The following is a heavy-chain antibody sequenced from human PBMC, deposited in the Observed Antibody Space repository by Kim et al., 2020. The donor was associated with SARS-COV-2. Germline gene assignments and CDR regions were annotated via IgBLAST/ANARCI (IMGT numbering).Heavy chain of an antibody. J-gene: IGHJ4*02. CDR3: AREGEGQLDPPFDY. V-gene: IGHV6-1*01. D-gene: IGHD6-13*01. Sequence: AVSVKSRITINPDTSKNQFSLQLNSVTPEDTAVYYCAREGEGQLDPPFDYWGQGTLVTVSS.